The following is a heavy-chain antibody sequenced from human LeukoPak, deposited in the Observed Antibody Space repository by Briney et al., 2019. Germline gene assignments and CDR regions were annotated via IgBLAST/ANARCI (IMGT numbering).Heavy chain of an antibody. CDR2: ISGSGGST. CDR1: GFTFSIDA. CDR3: AKSPGYSSSWYNY. D-gene: IGHD6-13*01. Sequence: GGSLRLSCAASGFTFSIDAISWVRQAPGKGLEWVSAISGSGGSTYYADSVKGRFTISRDNSKNTLYLQMNSLRAEDTAVYYCAKSPGYSSSWYNYWGQGTLVTVSS. V-gene: IGHV3-23*01. J-gene: IGHJ4*02.